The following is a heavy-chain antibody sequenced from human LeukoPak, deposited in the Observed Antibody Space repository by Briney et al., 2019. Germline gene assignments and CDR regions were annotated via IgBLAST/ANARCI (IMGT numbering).Heavy chain of an antibody. Sequence: PSETLSLTCTVSGDSITRDFWAWIRQPPGKGLEWIGYVSHSGAPNSNPSLKSRATLSLDTSKNEFSLTLRPVTATDTAVYYCARVSWSFPPHWYFDLWGRGTLVTVSS. V-gene: IGHV4-59*01. CDR3: ARVSWSFPPHWYFDL. CDR1: GDSITRDF. D-gene: IGHD3-10*01. CDR2: VSHSGAP. J-gene: IGHJ2*01.